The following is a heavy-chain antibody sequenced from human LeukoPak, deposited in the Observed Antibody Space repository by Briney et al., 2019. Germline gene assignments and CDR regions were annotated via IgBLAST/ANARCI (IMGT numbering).Heavy chain of an antibody. V-gene: IGHV5-51*01. Sequence: GESLKISCQGSGYSFNTYWIAWVRQMPGKGLEWMGMIFPGESNIRYSPSFQGHVTISADKSTNTAYLQWSSLQASDSAIYYCARQGTAPLDYWGQGTLVTVSS. CDR2: IFPGESNI. D-gene: IGHD2-21*02. J-gene: IGHJ4*02. CDR1: GYSFNTYW. CDR3: ARQGTAPLDY.